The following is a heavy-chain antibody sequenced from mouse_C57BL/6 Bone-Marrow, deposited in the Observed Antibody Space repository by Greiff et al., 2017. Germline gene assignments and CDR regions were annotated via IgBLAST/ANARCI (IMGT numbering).Heavy chain of an antibody. CDR2: IYPGGGST. J-gene: IGHJ1*03. V-gene: IGHV1-55*01. CDR3: ACDYGSNSGYFDV. Sequence: QVQLQQPGAELVKPGASVKMSCKASGYTFTSYWITWVKQRPGHGLEWVGDIYPGGGSTNYNEKFKRKATLTVDTSSRTAYMPMSSLSAEASAVYYGACDYGSNSGYFDVWGTGTTVTVSS. CDR1: GYTFTSYW. D-gene: IGHD1-1*01.